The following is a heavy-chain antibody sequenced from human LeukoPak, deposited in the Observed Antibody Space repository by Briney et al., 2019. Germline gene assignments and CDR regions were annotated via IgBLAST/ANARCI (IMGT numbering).Heavy chain of an antibody. Sequence: SETLSLTCTVSGGSISSYYWSWIRQPPGKGLEWIGYIYYSGSTSYNPSLKSRVTISVDTSKNQFSLKLSSVTAADTAVYYCASYSSGCLWGQGTLVTVSS. CDR1: GGSISSYY. CDR2: IYYSGST. D-gene: IGHD6-19*01. J-gene: IGHJ4*02. CDR3: ASYSSGCL. V-gene: IGHV4-59*08.